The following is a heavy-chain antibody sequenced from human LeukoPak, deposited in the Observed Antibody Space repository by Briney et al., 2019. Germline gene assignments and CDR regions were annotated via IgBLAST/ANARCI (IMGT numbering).Heavy chain of an antibody. D-gene: IGHD3-3*01. CDR2: VSAYNGNT. CDR1: GYTFTSSG. V-gene: IGHV1-18*01. CDR3: ARSRFIDPFDI. J-gene: IGHJ3*02. Sequence: ASVKVSCKASGYTFTSSGISWVRQAPGQGLEWMGWVSAYNGNTNYAQKFQGRVTMTTDTSTSTAYMELRSLRSDDTAMYYCARSRFIDPFDIWGQGTMVTVSS.